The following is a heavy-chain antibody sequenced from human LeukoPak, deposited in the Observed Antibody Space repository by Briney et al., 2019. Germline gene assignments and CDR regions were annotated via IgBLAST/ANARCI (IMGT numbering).Heavy chain of an antibody. V-gene: IGHV1-69*04. D-gene: IGHD6-19*01. CDR3: ARAVVAGTFNWFDP. J-gene: IGHJ5*02. CDR1: GGTLSSYP. CDR2: IIPILDLT. Sequence: ASVKVSCKASGGTLSSYPVSWVRQAPGQGLELMGRIIPILDLTNYAQRFQGRVTITADTSTSTVYMELNSLRSEDTAVYYCARAVVAGTFNWFDPWGQGTLVTVSS.